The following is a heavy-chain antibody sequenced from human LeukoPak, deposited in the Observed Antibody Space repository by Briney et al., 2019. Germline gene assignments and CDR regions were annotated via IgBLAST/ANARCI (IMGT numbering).Heavy chain of an antibody. CDR3: ARDLGGSYSSDAFDI. J-gene: IGHJ3*02. V-gene: IGHV3-74*01. Sequence: GGYLRLSCAASGFTFSSYWLHWVRQAPGKGLVWVSRINSDGSSTSYADSVKGRFTISRDNAKNTLYLQMNSLRAEDTAVYYCARDLGGSYSSDAFDIWGQGTMVTVSS. D-gene: IGHD1-26*01. CDR1: GFTFSSYW. CDR2: INSDGSST.